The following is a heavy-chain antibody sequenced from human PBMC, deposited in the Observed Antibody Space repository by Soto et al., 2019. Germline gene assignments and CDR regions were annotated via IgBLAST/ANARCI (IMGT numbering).Heavy chain of an antibody. D-gene: IGHD3-3*01. J-gene: IGHJ6*02. CDR1: GYTFTAYY. CDR2: INPNNGGT. V-gene: IGHV1-2*02. CDR3: ARTISGVVGYGMDV. Sequence: QVQLVQSGAEVKKPGASVKVSCKTSGYTFTAYYLHWVRQAPGQGLEWLGWINPNNGGTVSAQKFQDRVTMTADTSTSTVYMELSSLRFDDTALYFCARTISGVVGYGMDVWGQGTTVTVSS.